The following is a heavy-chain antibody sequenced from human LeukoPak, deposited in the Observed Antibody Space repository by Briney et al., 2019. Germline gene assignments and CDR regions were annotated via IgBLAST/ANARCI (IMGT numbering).Heavy chain of an antibody. V-gene: IGHV3-7*01. CDR1: GFTFSRYW. J-gene: IGHJ3*02. D-gene: IGHD3-22*01. Sequence: PGGSLRLSCAASGFTFSRYWMTWVRQAPGKGLEWVANIKGDGSLKYYVDSVKGRFTISRDNAKNSLYLQMNALSAEDRVLYYCTIVSNYHDRSAYYDVFDIWGQGTMVTVSS. CDR3: TIVSNYHDRSAYYDVFDI. CDR2: IKGDGSLK.